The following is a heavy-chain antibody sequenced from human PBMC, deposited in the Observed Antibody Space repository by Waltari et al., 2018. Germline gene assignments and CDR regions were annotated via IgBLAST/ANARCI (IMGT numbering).Heavy chain of an antibody. V-gene: IGHV3-74*01. CDR3: MRENIAAAGLES. Sequence: EVQLVESGGGLVQPGGSLRLSCVASGFIFSSYWLAWVRQAPGKGLVWVSRINYDGSSTTYADSVKGRFTISRDNAKNTLYLHMSSLRAEDTAVYYCMRENIAAAGLESWGQGTLVTVSS. CDR2: INYDGSST. D-gene: IGHD6-13*01. J-gene: IGHJ4*02. CDR1: GFIFSSYW.